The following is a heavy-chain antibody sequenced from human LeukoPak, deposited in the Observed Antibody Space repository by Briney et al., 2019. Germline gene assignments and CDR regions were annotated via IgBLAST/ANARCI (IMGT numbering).Heavy chain of an antibody. CDR1: GFSFGDYY. D-gene: IGHD6-6*01. J-gene: IGHJ6*03. V-gene: IGHV3-11*01. CDR3: ARLRSSSFYYYYMDV. CDR2: ISSSGSTI. Sequence: GGSLRLTCAASGFSFGDYYMSWIRQAPGKGLEWVSYISSSGSTIYYADSVKGRFTISRDNAKNSLYLQMNSLRAEDTAVHYCARLRSSSFYYYYMDVWGKGTTVTVSS.